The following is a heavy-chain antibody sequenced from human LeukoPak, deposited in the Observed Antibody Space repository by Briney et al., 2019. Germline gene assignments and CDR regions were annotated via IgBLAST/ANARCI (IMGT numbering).Heavy chain of an antibody. CDR2: IYPGDSDT. Sequence: GESLKISCKGSGYTFTSYWIGWVRQMPGKGLEWMGIIYPGDSDTRYSPSFQGQVTISADKSISTAYLQWSSLKASDTAMYYCARHADGLLQSYYYYTDVWGKGTTVTVSS. J-gene: IGHJ6*03. CDR1: GYTFTSYW. CDR3: ARHADGLLQSYYYYTDV. D-gene: IGHD5-24*01. V-gene: IGHV5-51*01.